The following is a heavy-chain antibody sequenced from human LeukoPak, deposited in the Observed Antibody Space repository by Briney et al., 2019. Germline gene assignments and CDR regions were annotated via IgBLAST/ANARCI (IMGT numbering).Heavy chain of an antibody. D-gene: IGHD4/OR15-4a*01. J-gene: IGHJ2*01. V-gene: IGHV4-59*08. CDR1: GGSISSYY. CDR2: IYYSGST. CDR3: ARHGAAFPGTFDL. Sequence: SETLSLTCTVSGGSISSYYWSWIRQPPGKGLEWIGYIYYSGSTNYNPSLKSRVTISVDTSKNQFSLKLNSVTAADTAVYYCARHGAAFPGTFDLWGRGTLVTVSS.